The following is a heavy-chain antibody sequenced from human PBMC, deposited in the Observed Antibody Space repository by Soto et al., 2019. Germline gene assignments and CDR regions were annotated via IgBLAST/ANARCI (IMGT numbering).Heavy chain of an antibody. J-gene: IGHJ4*02. CDR3: AALRFLEWDELY. V-gene: IGHV4-4*02. CDR2: VYHSGST. CDR1: GGSISSSNW. Sequence: QVQLQESRPGLVKPSGTLSPTCAVSGGSISSSNWWSWVRQPPGKGLEWIGEVYHSGSTNYNPSLTSRVTIPADKSKNQFSLEMSFVTAALTAVYYCAALRFLEWDELYGGQGTLGAVSS. D-gene: IGHD3-3*01.